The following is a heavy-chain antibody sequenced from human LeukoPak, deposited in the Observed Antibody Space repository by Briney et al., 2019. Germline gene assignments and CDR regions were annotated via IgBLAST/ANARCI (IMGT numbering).Heavy chain of an antibody. CDR3: ARVGDTAMNNY. Sequence: SETLSLTCAVYGGSFSGYYWGWIRQPPGKGLEWIGEINHSGSTNYNPSLKSRVTISVDTSKNQFSLKLSSVTAADTAVYYCARVGDTAMNNYWGQGTLVTVSS. V-gene: IGHV4-34*01. CDR2: INHSGST. J-gene: IGHJ4*02. CDR1: GGSFSGYY. D-gene: IGHD5-18*01.